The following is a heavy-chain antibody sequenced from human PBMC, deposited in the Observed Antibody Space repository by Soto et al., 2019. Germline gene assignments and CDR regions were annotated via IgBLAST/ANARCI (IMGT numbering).Heavy chain of an antibody. V-gene: IGHV4-31*03. D-gene: IGHD3-10*01. Sequence: QVQLQESGPGLVKPSQTLSLTCSVSGGSISSGGYYWSWIRQHPEKGLEWIGYIYYSGSTNYNPSLKSRVIISVDTSSNRFSLDLRSVTAADTAIYYWARHSASWQWFAYWGQGTLVTVSS. J-gene: IGHJ4*02. CDR3: ARHSASWQWFAY. CDR2: IYYSGST. CDR1: GGSISSGGYY.